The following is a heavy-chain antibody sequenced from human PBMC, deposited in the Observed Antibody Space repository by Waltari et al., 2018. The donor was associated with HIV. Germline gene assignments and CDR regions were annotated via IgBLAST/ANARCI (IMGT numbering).Heavy chain of an antibody. D-gene: IGHD3-22*01. J-gene: IGHJ1*01. V-gene: IGHV4-39*01. Sequence: QLQLQESGPGLVKPSETLSLTCTVSGGSISSSSYYWGWIRQPPGKGLEWIGSIYYSGSTYYNPSLKSRVTISVDTSKNQFSLKLSSVTAADTAVYYCARPHGYSDSSGYYRGLYFQHWGQGTLVTVSS. CDR2: IYYSGST. CDR1: GGSISSSSYY. CDR3: ARPHGYSDSSGYYRGLYFQH.